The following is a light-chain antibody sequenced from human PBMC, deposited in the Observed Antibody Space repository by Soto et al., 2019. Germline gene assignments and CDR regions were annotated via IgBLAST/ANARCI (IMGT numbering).Light chain of an antibody. CDR2: DVT. CDR3: SSYTSSSTPYV. Sequence: QSALTQPASVSGSPGQSITISCTGTSSDVGGYHYVSWYQQHPVKAPKLMIYDVTNRPSGVSDRFSGSKSGNTASLTISGLQAEDEADYYCSSYTSSSTPYVFGTGTQLTVL. CDR1: SSDVGGYHY. V-gene: IGLV2-14*01. J-gene: IGLJ1*01.